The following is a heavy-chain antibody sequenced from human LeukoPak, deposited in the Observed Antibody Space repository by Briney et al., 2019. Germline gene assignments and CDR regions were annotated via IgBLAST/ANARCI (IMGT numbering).Heavy chain of an antibody. CDR3: AKGTRDGYNVPFDY. V-gene: IGHV3-23*01. D-gene: IGHD5-24*01. Sequence: GGSLRLSCAASGFTFSNYGMHWVRQAPGKGLEWVSAISGSGGSTYYTDSVKGRFTISRDNSKNTLYLQMNSLRAEDTAVYYCAKGTRDGYNVPFDYWGQGTLVTVSS. J-gene: IGHJ4*02. CDR2: ISGSGGST. CDR1: GFTFSNYG.